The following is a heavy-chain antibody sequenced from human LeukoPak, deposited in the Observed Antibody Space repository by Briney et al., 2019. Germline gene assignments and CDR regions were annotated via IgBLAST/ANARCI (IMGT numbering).Heavy chain of an antibody. CDR2: IRYDGSNK. V-gene: IGHV3-30*02. CDR1: GFTFSSYG. J-gene: IGHJ3*02. D-gene: IGHD6-6*01. Sequence: GGSLRLSCAASGFTFSSYGMHWVRQAPGKGLEWVAFIRYDGSNKYYADSVKGRFTISRDNSKNTLYLQMNSLRAEDTAMYYCARSGELDDAFDIWGQGTMVTVSS. CDR3: ARSGELDDAFDI.